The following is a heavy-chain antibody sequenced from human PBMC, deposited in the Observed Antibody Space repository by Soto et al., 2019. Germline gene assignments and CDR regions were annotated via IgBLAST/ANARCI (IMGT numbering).Heavy chain of an antibody. J-gene: IGHJ5*02. CDR3: AKDSRSNPQGWFDP. CDR2: ISGSGDYT. V-gene: IGHV3-23*01. D-gene: IGHD2-15*01. Sequence: PGGSLRLSCAASGFTLRSYAMTWVRQARGKGLEWVSSISGSGDYTYFADSVKGRFTISRDNSKDTLYLQMSSLRVEDTAIYYCAKDSRSNPQGWFDPWGQRT. CDR1: GFTLRSYA.